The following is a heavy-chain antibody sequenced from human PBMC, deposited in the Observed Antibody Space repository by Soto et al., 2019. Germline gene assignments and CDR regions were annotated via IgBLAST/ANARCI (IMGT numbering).Heavy chain of an antibody. CDR2: ISYDGSNK. CDR3: ARDPPLGGDYDYVWGSYRYNSPDY. J-gene: IGHJ4*02. Sequence: GGSLRLSCAASGFTFSSYAMHWVRQAPGKGLEWVAVISYDGSNKYYADSVKGRFTISRDNSKNTLYLQMNSLRAEETAVYYCARDPPLGGDYDYVWGSYRYNSPDYWGQGTLVTVSS. D-gene: IGHD3-16*02. V-gene: IGHV3-30-3*01. CDR1: GFTFSSYA.